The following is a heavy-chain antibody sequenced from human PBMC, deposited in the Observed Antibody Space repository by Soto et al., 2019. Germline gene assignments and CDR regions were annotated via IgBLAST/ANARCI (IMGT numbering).Heavy chain of an antibody. D-gene: IGHD1-26*01. CDR1: GGSISSGDYY. V-gene: IGHV4-30-4*01. J-gene: IGHJ5*02. Sequence: SETLSLTCTVSGGSISSGDYYWSWIRQPPGKGLEWIGYIYYSGSTYYNPSLKSRVTISVDTSKNQFSLKLSSVTAADTAVYYCARDLYGGSLQVPVGVWFDPWGQGTLVTVSS. CDR3: ARDLYGGSLQVPVGVWFDP. CDR2: IYYSGST.